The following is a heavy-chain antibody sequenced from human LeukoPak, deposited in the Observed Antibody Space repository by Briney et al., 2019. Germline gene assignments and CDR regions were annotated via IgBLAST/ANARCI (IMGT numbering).Heavy chain of an antibody. CDR3: AGAPYRIDP. Sequence: GGSLRLSCAASGFTFSSYEMNWVRQAPGKGLEWVSYISGSGSSIYYADSVRGRFTISRDNAKNSLYLQMSSLRAEDTAVYYCAGAPYRIDPWGQGTLVTVSS. J-gene: IGHJ5*02. V-gene: IGHV3-48*03. CDR2: ISGSGSSI. D-gene: IGHD5-12*01. CDR1: GFTFSSYE.